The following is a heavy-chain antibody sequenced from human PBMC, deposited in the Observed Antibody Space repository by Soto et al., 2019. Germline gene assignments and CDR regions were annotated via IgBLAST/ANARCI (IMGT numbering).Heavy chain of an antibody. J-gene: IGHJ4*01. CDR2: INPSGGTT. CDR3: ARAKYTSSSLDY. CDR1: GYTFISYY. Sequence: QVQLVQSGAEVRKPGASVKVSCEASGYTFISYYMNWVRQAPGQGLEWMGIINPSGGTTSYAQKFQGRVTMTSDTSTSTVYMELSSLKSEDTAVYYCARAKYTSSSLDYWGHGTLVTVSS. D-gene: IGHD6-6*01. V-gene: IGHV1-46*01.